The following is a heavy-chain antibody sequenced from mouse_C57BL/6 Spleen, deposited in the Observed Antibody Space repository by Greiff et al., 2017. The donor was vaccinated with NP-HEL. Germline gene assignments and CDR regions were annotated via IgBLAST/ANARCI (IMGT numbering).Heavy chain of an antibody. CDR2: IYPSDSET. D-gene: IGHD4-1*01. CDR1: GYTFTSYW. V-gene: IGHV1-61*01. CDR3: ARDILGYYYAMDY. Sequence: QVQLQQPGAELVRPGSSVKLSCKASGYTFTSYWMDWVKQRPGQGLEWIGNIYPSDSETHYNQKFKDKATLTVDKSSSTAYMQLSSLTSEDSAVYYCARDILGYYYAMDYWGQGTSVTVSS. J-gene: IGHJ4*01.